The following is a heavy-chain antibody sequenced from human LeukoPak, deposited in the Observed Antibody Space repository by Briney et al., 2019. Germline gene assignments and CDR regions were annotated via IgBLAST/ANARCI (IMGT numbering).Heavy chain of an antibody. CDR2: IYSGGST. CDR3: ASRIVVVTSDAFDI. Sequence: GGSLRLSCAASGFTVSSNYMRWVRQAPGKGLEWVSVIYSGGSTYYADSVKGRFTISRDNSKNTLYLQMNSLRAEDTAVYYCASRIVVVTSDAFDIWGQGTMVTVSS. V-gene: IGHV3-66*01. J-gene: IGHJ3*02. D-gene: IGHD2-21*02. CDR1: GFTVSSNY.